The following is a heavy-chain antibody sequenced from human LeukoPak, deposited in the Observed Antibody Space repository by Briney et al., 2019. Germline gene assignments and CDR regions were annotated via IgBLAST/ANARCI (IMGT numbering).Heavy chain of an antibody. J-gene: IGHJ5*02. CDR3: AKVRDLDTVLGRFDN. CDR1: GFTFSSYA. Sequence: GGSLRLSCAASGFTFSSYAMSWVRQAPGKGLEWVSVISGNGGRTYYADSVKGRFTISRDNSKNTLYLQMNSLRAEYTAVYYCAKVRDLDTVLGRFDNWGQGTLVTVSS. D-gene: IGHD5-18*01. CDR2: ISGNGGRT. V-gene: IGHV3-23*01.